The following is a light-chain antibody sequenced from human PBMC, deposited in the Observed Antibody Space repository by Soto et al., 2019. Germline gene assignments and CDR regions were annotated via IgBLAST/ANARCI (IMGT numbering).Light chain of an antibody. J-gene: IGKJ4*01. CDR2: AAS. Sequence: DIQMTQSPSSLSASVGDRVTITARASQVIAHYLAWYQQKPGNPPKSLIFAASNLQTGVPSKFSGSGSDTDFTLTISNLQPEDSAIYYCQQYKGYPLSFGGGTKVEI. CDR3: QQYKGYPLS. V-gene: IGKV1-16*02. CDR1: QVIAHY.